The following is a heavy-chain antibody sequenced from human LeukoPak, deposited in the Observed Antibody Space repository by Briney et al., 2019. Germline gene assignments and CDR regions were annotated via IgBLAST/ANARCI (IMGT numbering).Heavy chain of an antibody. D-gene: IGHD3-22*01. V-gene: IGHV1-69*05. J-gene: IGHJ4*02. CDR1: GGTFSSYA. Sequence: SVKVSCKASGGTFSSYAISWVRQAPGQGLEWMGGIIPIFGTANYAQKFQGRVTITTDESTSTAYMELSSLRSEDTAVYYCARVTGSYDSSGYLTHWGQGTLVTVSS. CDR3: ARVTGSYDSSGYLTH. CDR2: IIPIFGTA.